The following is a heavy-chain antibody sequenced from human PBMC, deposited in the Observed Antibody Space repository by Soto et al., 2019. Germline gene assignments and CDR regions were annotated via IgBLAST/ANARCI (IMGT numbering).Heavy chain of an antibody. CDR1: GYKFIEYW. Sequence: GESLKISCKGSGYKFIEYWICWVFHVPWKGLEWRGSIYPGDFDIKYGPSFQGQVTISADKSITTVYIQWSSLKASDTGIYYCERALGGEYYDRRSWYSAYWGQRSQVTVS. D-gene: IGHD3-16*01. V-gene: IGHV5-51*01. CDR2: IYPGDFDI. CDR3: ERALGGEYYDRRSWYSAY. J-gene: IGHJ4*02.